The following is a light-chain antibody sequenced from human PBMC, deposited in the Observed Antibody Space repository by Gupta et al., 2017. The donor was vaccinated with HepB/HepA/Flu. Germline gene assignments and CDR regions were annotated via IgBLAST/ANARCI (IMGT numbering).Light chain of an antibody. J-gene: IGLJ2*01. Sequence: SYELTQPPSVSVSPGQTARITCSGDALPKQYAYWYQQKPGQAPVLVIYKDSERPSGIPERFSGSSSGTTVTLTISGVQAEDEADYYCQSADSSDTYPSVFGGGTKLTVL. CDR2: KDS. CDR1: ALPKQY. CDR3: QSADSSDTYPSV. V-gene: IGLV3-25*03.